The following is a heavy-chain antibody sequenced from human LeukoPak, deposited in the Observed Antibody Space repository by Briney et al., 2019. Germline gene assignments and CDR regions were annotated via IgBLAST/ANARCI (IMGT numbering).Heavy chain of an antibody. CDR3: ARGSYYYRSGSRRGSYFDY. Sequence: SETLTLTRAVSGSSISSVGYSWSWIRQPPGKGLESIGYIYHSGSTYYNPSLKSRVTISVDTSKNQFSLKLSSVTAADTAVYYCARGSYYYRSGSRRGSYFDYWGQGTLVTVSS. V-gene: IGHV4-30-2*01. J-gene: IGHJ4*02. CDR2: IYHSGST. CDR1: GSSISSVGYS. D-gene: IGHD3-10*01.